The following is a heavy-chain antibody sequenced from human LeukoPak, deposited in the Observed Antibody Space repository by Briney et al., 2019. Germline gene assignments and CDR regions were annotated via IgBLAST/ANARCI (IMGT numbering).Heavy chain of an antibody. CDR3: ARERGDIVVVTANSDAFDI. J-gene: IGHJ3*02. D-gene: IGHD2-21*02. Sequence: PGGSLRLSCAASGFTFSSYWMSWVRQAPGKGLEWVANIKQDGSEKYYVDSVKGRFTISRDNAKNSLYLQMNSLRAEDTALYYCARERGDIVVVTANSDAFDIWGQGTMVTVSS. CDR1: GFTFSSYW. V-gene: IGHV3-7*03. CDR2: IKQDGSEK.